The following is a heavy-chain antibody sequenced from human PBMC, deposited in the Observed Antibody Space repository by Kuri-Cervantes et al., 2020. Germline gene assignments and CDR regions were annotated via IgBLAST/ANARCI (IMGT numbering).Heavy chain of an antibody. J-gene: IGHJ4*02. Sequence: SETLSLTCTVSGGSISSSSYYWGWIRQPPGKGLEWIGSIYYSGSTYYNPSLKSRVTISVDTSKNQFSLKLSSVTAADTAVYYCARGRSYYYDSSGSYDYWGQGTLVTVSS. CDR1: GGSISSSSYY. CDR3: ARGRSYYYDSSGSYDY. CDR2: IYYSGST. D-gene: IGHD3-22*01. V-gene: IGHV4-39*07.